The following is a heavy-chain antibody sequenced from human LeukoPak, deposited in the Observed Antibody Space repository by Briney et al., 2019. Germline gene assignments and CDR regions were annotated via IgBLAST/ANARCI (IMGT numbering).Heavy chain of an antibody. J-gene: IGHJ3*02. CDR3: AXXRXYPXTVVVGYGFDI. CDR2: IYTSGST. D-gene: IGHD2-15*01. Sequence: SETLSLTCTVSGDSISSYYWSWMRQPAGKGLEWIGRIYTSGSTIYNPSLKSRVIMSIDMSRNQFSLKVNSVTAADTAVYYCAXXRXYPXTVVVGYGFDIWGQGTMVTVSS. CDR1: GDSISSYY. V-gene: IGHV4-4*07.